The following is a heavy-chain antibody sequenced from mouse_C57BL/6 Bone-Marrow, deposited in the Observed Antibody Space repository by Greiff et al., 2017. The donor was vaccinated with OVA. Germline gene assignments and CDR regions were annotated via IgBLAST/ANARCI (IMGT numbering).Heavy chain of an antibody. CDR2: IFPGSGST. Sequence: VQGVESGPELVKPGASVKISCKASGYTFTDYYINWVKQRPGQGLEWIGWIFPGSGSTYYNEKFKGKATLTVDKSSSTAYMLLSSLTSEDSAVYFCARSAHRGYYAMDYWGQGTSVTVSS. D-gene: IGHD2-14*01. CDR3: ARSAHRGYYAMDY. J-gene: IGHJ4*01. CDR1: GYTFTDYY. V-gene: IGHV1-75*01.